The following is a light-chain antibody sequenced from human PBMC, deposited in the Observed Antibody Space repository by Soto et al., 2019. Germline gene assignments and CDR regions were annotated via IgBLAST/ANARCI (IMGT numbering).Light chain of an antibody. Sequence: DIQMTQSPSTLSAFVGVRGTITFRASESIANYFAWYQHRPGKAPQLLIYAASSLESGLPQRFSGSGSGTEFTLTISSLQTDDFSTYYCQQYHSYWTFGQGTKVDI. V-gene: IGKV1-5*01. CDR1: ESIANY. CDR2: AAS. J-gene: IGKJ1*01. CDR3: QQYHSYWT.